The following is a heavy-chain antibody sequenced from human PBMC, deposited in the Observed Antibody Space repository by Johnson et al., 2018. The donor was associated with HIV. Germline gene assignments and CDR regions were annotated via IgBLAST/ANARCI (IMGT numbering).Heavy chain of an antibody. D-gene: IGHD3-22*01. CDR2: LSYDGSTK. V-gene: IGHV3-30-3*01. CDR3: AREYYYESPEAFDI. J-gene: IGHJ3*02. Sequence: LEWVAILSYDGSTKYYADSVKGRFTISRDNSKNTLYLQMNSLRTEDTAVYYCAREYYYESPEAFDIWGQGTMVTVSS.